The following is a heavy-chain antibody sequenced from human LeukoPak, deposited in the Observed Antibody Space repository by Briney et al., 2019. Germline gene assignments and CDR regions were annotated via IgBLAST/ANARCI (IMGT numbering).Heavy chain of an antibody. Sequence: GSLRLSCAASGFTFSSYWMSWVRQAPGKGLEWVANIKQDGSEKYYVDSVKGRFTISRDNAKNSLYLQMNSLRAEDTAVYYCARERGITMVRGVIDYWGQGTLVTVSS. J-gene: IGHJ4*02. CDR3: ARERGITMVRGVIDY. CDR1: GFTFSSYW. CDR2: IKQDGSEK. V-gene: IGHV3-7*01. D-gene: IGHD3-10*01.